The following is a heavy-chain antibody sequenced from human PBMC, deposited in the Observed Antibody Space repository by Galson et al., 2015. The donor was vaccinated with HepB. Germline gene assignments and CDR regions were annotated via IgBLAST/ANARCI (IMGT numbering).Heavy chain of an antibody. CDR2: INPNRGGT. J-gene: IGHJ4*02. D-gene: IGHD6-25*01. V-gene: IGHV1-2*02. Sequence: SVKVSCKASGYTFTGYYMHWVRQAPGQGLEWMGWINPNRGGTSHAQKLQGRVTMTRDTSINTAYMELSSLRSDDTAVYYCAKGRGIVASAGTLFGYWGQGTLVTVSS. CDR3: AKGRGIVASAGTLFGY. CDR1: GYTFTGYY.